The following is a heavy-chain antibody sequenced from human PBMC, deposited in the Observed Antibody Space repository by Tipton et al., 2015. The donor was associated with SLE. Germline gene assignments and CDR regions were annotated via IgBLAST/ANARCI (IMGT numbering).Heavy chain of an antibody. CDR1: GFIFSDYY. CDR2: ISSSGSTI. V-gene: IGHV3-11*04. CDR3: ARGAYGSGSYYKKRSFFFDY. Sequence: SLRLSCAASGFIFSDYYMSWIRQAPGKGLEWVSYISSSGSTIYYADSVKGRFTISRDNAKNSLYLQMNSLRAEDTAVYYCARGAYGSGSYYKKRSFFFDYWGQGTLVTVSS. D-gene: IGHD3-10*01. J-gene: IGHJ4*02.